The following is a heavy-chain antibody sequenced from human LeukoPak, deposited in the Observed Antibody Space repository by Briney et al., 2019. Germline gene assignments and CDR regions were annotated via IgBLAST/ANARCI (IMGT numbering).Heavy chain of an antibody. V-gene: IGHV3-7*03. CDR2: IKQDGSEK. Sequence: GGSLRLSCAASGFTFSNSWMSWVRQAPGKGLEWVANIKQDGSEKYYVDSVKGRFTISRDNAKNSLYLQMNSLRAEDTAVYYCAKDLSPGTYDYWGQGTLVTVSS. D-gene: IGHD1-1*01. J-gene: IGHJ4*02. CDR3: AKDLSPGTYDY. CDR1: GFTFSNSW.